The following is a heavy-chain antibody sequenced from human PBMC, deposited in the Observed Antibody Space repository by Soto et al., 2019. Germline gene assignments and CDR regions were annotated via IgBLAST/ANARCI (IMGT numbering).Heavy chain of an antibody. J-gene: IGHJ3*02. CDR2: ISAYNGNT. CDR1: CYTFTSYG. D-gene: IGHD6-19*01. V-gene: IGHV1-18*04. CDR3: ERDNSSGWYPDAFDI. Sequence: GXSVKVSFKASCYTFTSYGISWVRQAPVQGLEWMGWISAYNGNTNYAQKLQGRVTMTTDTSTSTAYMELRSLRSDDTAVYYCERDNSSGWYPDAFDIWGQGTMVTV.